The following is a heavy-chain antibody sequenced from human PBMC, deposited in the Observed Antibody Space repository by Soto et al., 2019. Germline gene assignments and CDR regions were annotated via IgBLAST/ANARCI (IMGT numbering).Heavy chain of an antibody. CDR1: GFTFSSYG. CDR3: ATQDIVVVVAATRSGYFDY. Sequence: QVQLVESGGGVVQPGRSLRLSCAASGFTFSSYGMHWVRQAPGKGLEWVAVISYDGRNKYYADSVKGRFTISRDNSKNTLYLQMNSLRAEDTAVYYCATQDIVVVVAATRSGYFDYWCQGTLVTVSS. V-gene: IGHV3-30*03. CDR2: ISYDGRNK. J-gene: IGHJ4*02. D-gene: IGHD2-15*01.